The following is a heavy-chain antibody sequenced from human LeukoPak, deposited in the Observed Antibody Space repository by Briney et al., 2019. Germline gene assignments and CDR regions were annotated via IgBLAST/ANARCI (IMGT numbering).Heavy chain of an antibody. V-gene: IGHV3-23*01. Sequence: PGGSLRLSCAASGFTFSSYAMSWVRQAPGKGLEWVSAISGSGGSTYYADSVKGRFTISRDNSKNTLYLQMNSLRAEDTAVHYCANRPSYDFDYFDYWGQGTLVTVSS. CDR2: ISGSGGST. CDR1: GFTFSSYA. D-gene: IGHD3/OR15-3a*01. CDR3: ANRPSYDFDYFDY. J-gene: IGHJ4*02.